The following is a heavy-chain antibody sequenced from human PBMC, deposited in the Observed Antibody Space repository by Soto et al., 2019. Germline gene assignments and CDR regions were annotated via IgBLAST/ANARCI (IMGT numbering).Heavy chain of an antibody. D-gene: IGHD3-10*01. CDR1: GSSISSSSYC. Sequence: SETLSLTCSVSGSSISSSSYCWGWIRQPPGKGLEWIGSIYYSGRTYYNPSLKSRVTISVDTSKNQFSLRLSSVTAADTAMYYCARRYVRGVIDYWGQGTLVT. CDR2: IYYSGRT. J-gene: IGHJ4*02. V-gene: IGHV4-39*01. CDR3: ARRYVRGVIDY.